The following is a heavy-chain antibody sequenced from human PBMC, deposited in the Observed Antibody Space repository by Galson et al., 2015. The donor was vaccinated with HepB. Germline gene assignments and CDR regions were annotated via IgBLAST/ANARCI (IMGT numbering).Heavy chain of an antibody. J-gene: IGHJ3*02. CDR3: TTENRGYSYGNGMYAFDI. V-gene: IGHV3-15*07. CDR2: IKSKTDGGTT. Sequence: SLRLSCAASGFTFSNAWMNWVRQAPGKGLEWVGRIKSKTDGGTTDYAAPVKGRFTISRDDSKNTLYLQMSSLKSEDTAVYYCTTENRGYSYGNGMYAFDIWGQGTMVTVSS. CDR1: GFTFSNAW. D-gene: IGHD5-18*01.